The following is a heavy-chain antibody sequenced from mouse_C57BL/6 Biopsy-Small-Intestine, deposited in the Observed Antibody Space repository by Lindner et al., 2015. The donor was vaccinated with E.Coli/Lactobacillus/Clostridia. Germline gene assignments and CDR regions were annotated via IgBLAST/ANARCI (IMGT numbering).Heavy chain of an antibody. J-gene: IGHJ2*01. CDR2: IYPSTGDT. CDR1: GYSFTGFY. D-gene: IGHD2-13*01. V-gene: IGHV1-42*01. Sequence: VQLQESGPELVKPGASVKISCTASGYSFTGFYMNWVKQSPEKSLEWIGEIYPSTGDTTYNEKFKAKATLTVDKSSSTAYMQFMSLTSEDSAVYYCTRRATTGFRDYWGQVTTLTVSS. CDR3: TRRATTGFRDY.